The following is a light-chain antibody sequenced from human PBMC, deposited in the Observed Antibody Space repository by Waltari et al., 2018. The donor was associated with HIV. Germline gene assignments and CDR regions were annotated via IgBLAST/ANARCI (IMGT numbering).Light chain of an antibody. CDR3: QVWHNISVI. CDR1: KIGNKR. J-gene: IGLJ2*01. V-gene: IGLV3-9*01. Sequence: SYELTQPLSVSVALGQTARISCGGDKIGNKRVHWYQYRPGQAPILVMYKSDVRPSGIPERFSGSNTGNTATLSITKVQAGDEADYSCQVWHNISVIFGGGTKLTVL. CDR2: KSD.